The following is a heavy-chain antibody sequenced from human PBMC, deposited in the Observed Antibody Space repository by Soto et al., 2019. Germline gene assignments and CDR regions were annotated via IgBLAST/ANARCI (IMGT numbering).Heavy chain of an antibody. V-gene: IGHV4-59*08. CDR1: GGSITNYY. D-gene: IGHD3-10*01. CDR3: ARHGFGSLHGLVDV. CDR2: IQYNCYS. Sequence: QVQLQESGPGLVKPSETLSLTCTVSGGSITNYYCSWFRQPPGKGLEWIGYIQYNCYSAYNLSLKGRVTMSMDTSKTQFSLMLGSVTATDTALYYCARHGFGSLHGLVDVWGQGTTVIVSS. J-gene: IGHJ6*02.